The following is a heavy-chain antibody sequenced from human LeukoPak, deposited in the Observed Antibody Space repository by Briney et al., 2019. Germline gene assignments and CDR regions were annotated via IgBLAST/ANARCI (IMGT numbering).Heavy chain of an antibody. Sequence: GGSLRLSCAASGFTFSSYAMSWVRQAAGKWLEWGSSISGSGGSTYYTDSVKGRFAISRDNSKNTLHLRMNSLRAEDTAVYNCAKGVVPAAYRYYFDYWGQGTLVTVSS. D-gene: IGHD2-2*01. CDR2: ISGSGGST. CDR3: AKGVVPAAYRYYFDY. CDR1: GFTFSSYA. V-gene: IGHV3-23*01. J-gene: IGHJ4*02.